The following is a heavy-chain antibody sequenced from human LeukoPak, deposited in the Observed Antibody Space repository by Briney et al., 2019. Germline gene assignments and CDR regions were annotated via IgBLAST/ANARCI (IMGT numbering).Heavy chain of an antibody. CDR1: GFTFSSYA. CDR2: ISGSGGST. Sequence: GGSLRLSCAASGFTFSSYAMSWVRQAPGKGLEWVSAISGSGGSTYYADSVKGRFTIPRDNSKNTLYLQMNNLRAEDTAVYYCAKGYSSGWSGFSAFDYWGQGTLVTVSS. CDR3: AKGYSSGWSGFSAFDY. J-gene: IGHJ4*02. V-gene: IGHV3-23*01. D-gene: IGHD6-19*01.